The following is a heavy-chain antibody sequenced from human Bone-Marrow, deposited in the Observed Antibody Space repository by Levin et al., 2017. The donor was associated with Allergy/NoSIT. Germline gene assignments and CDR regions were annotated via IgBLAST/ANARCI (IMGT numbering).Heavy chain of an antibody. J-gene: IGHJ4*02. CDR3: TTDLGIRVQGVIHPPPNY. Sequence: PGGSLRLSCAASGFTFSNAWMSWVRQAPGKGLEWVGRIKSKTDGGTTDYAAPVKGRFTISRDDSKNTLYLQMNSLKTEDTAVYYCTTDLGIRVQGVIHPPPNYWGQGTLVTVSA. CDR2: IKSKTDGGTT. V-gene: IGHV3-15*01. D-gene: IGHD3-10*01. CDR1: GFTFSNAW.